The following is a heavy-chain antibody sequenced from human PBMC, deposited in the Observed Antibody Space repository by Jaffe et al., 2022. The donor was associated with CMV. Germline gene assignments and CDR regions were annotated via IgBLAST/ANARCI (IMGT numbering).Heavy chain of an antibody. Sequence: QVLLVQSGAEVKKPGASVKVSCKASENTFTNYYTHWVRQAPGQGLEWMGIINPSDGSTTYAQKFQGRVTVTRDTSTSTVYMELSSLTSEDTAVYYCASGYCNGGSCYFYYGMDVWGQGTTVTVSS. CDR1: ENTFTNYY. D-gene: IGHD2-15*01. V-gene: IGHV1-46*01. CDR2: INPSDGST. CDR3: ASGYCNGGSCYFYYGMDV. J-gene: IGHJ6*02.